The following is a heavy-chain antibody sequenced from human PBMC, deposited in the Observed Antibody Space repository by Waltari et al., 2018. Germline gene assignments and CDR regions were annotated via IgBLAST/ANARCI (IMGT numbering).Heavy chain of an antibody. CDR3: AREVLLWFGETSYNWFDP. J-gene: IGHJ5*02. CDR2: INPSGGRT. D-gene: IGHD3-10*01. V-gene: IGHV1-46*01. CDR1: GYTFTSYY. Sequence: QVQLVQSGAEVKKPGASVKVSCKASGYTFTSYYMHWVRQAPGQGLEWMGIINPSGGRTSYAQKVQGRVTMTRDTSTSTVYMELSSLRSEDTAVYYCAREVLLWFGETSYNWFDPWGQGTLVTVSS.